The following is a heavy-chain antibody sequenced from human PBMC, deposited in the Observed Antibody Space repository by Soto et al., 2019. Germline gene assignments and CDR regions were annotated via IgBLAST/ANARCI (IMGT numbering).Heavy chain of an antibody. CDR1: GGTFSSYA. D-gene: IGHD2-2*01. J-gene: IGHJ4*02. Sequence: QVQLVQSGAEVQKPGSSVNVSCKASGGTFSSYAISWVRQAPGQGLEWMGGIIPIFGTANYAQKFQGRVTITADESTSTAYMELSSLRSEDTAVYYCARAEGYCSSTSCYGRFDYWGQGTLVTVSS. CDR3: ARAEGYCSSTSCYGRFDY. V-gene: IGHV1-69*01. CDR2: IIPIFGTA.